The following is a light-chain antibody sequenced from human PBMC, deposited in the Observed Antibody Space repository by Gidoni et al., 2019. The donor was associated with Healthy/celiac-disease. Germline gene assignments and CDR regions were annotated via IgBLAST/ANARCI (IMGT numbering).Light chain of an antibody. CDR3: QQYGSSPRT. J-gene: IGKJ1*01. Sequence: EIVLTQSPGPLSLSPGERATLSCRASQSVSSSYLAWYQQKPGQAPRLLIHGASSRATGIPDRFSGSGSGTDFTLTISRLEPEDFAVYYCQQYGSSPRTFGQGTKVEIK. CDR2: GAS. CDR1: QSVSSSY. V-gene: IGKV3-20*01.